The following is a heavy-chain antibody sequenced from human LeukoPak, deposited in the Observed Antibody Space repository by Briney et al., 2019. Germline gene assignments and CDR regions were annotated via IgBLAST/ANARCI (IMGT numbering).Heavy chain of an antibody. CDR3: ANWIGSSSRDY. CDR2: INSNGDDI. J-gene: IGHJ4*02. CDR1: GFTFSTYP. D-gene: IGHD6-6*01. Sequence: GGSLRLSCAASGFTFSTYPMTWVRQAPGKGLEWVSGINSNGDDIYYADSVRGRFTISRDNSKNALYLQMDSLRAEDTAVYYCANWIGSSSRDYWGQGTLVTVSS. V-gene: IGHV3-23*01.